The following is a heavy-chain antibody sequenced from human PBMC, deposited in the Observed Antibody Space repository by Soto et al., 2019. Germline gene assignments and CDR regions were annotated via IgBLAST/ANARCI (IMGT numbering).Heavy chain of an antibody. V-gene: IGHV3-72*01. CDR3: TKGYSGLHVYALDV. Sequence: QLVESGGGLVQPGGSLRLSCVGSGFSFSDHYIDWVRQAPGKGLECVGRCANKANGYSTEYAASVIGRFTISRDDSKNSLYLQMSSLKIEDTAMYSCTKGYSGLHVYALDVWGKGTFVTVSS. J-gene: IGHJ3*01. CDR2: CANKANGYST. CDR1: GFSFSDHY. D-gene: IGHD5-12*01.